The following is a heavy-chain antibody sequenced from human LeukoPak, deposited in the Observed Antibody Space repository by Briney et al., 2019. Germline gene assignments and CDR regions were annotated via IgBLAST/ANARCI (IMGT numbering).Heavy chain of an antibody. CDR3: ARHGFTAAAVRYDY. V-gene: IGHV5-51*01. D-gene: IGHD6-13*01. CDR2: FSPGNSDI. Sequence: GESLKISCKGSGYSSNSYWIGWVRQMPGKGLEWMGIFSPGNSDIRYSPSFQGQVTISADKSISTAYLQWSSLKASDTAMYYCARHGFTAAAVRYDYWGQGTLVTVSS. J-gene: IGHJ4*02. CDR1: GYSSNSYW.